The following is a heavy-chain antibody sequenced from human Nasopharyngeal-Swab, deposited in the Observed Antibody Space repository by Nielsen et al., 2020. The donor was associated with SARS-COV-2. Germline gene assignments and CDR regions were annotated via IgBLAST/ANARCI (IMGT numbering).Heavy chain of an antibody. CDR1: GLSVSSNY. CDR2: ISGSGGST. Sequence: GESLKISCAASGLSVSSNYMNWVRQGPGKGLEWVSAISGSGGSTYYADSVKGRFTISRDNAKNSLYLQMSSLRAEDTAVYYCARATTGGDYYDSSGYYHFDYWGQGTLVTVSS. V-gene: IGHV3-21*01. J-gene: IGHJ4*02. D-gene: IGHD3-22*01. CDR3: ARATTGGDYYDSSGYYHFDY.